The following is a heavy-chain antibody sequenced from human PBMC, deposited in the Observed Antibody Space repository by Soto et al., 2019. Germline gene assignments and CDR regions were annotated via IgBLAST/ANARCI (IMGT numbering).Heavy chain of an antibody. Sequence: SVKVSCKASGGTFSSYAISWVRQAPGQGLEWMGGIIPIFGTANYAQKFQGRVTITADASTSTAYMELSSLRSEDTAVYYCASDTNDGSGWYDVIWGQGTMVTVSS. CDR1: GGTFSSYA. CDR3: ASDTNDGSGWYDVI. J-gene: IGHJ3*02. D-gene: IGHD6-19*01. V-gene: IGHV1-69*13. CDR2: IIPIFGTA.